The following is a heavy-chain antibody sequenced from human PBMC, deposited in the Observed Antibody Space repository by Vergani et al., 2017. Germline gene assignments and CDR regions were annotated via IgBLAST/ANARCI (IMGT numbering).Heavy chain of an antibody. Sequence: EVQLLESGGGLVQPGGSLRLSCAASGFTFSSYAMSWVRQAPGKGLEWVSAISGSGGSTYYADSVKGRFTISRDNSKNTRYLHMNSLRAEDTAVYFCAKDVSSWYYFDYWGQGTLVTVSS. J-gene: IGHJ4*02. CDR2: ISGSGGST. CDR3: AKDVSSWYYFDY. V-gene: IGHV3-23*01. D-gene: IGHD6-13*01. CDR1: GFTFSSYA.